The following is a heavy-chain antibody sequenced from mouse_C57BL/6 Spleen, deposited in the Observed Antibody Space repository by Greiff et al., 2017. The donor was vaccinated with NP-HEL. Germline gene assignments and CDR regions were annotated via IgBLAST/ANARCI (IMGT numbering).Heavy chain of an antibody. CDR3: ARQGAYYSNYVIAY. D-gene: IGHD2-5*01. J-gene: IGHJ3*01. Sequence: EVQRVESGGGLVQPGGSLKLSCAASGFTFSDYGMAWVRQAPRKGPEWVAFISNLAYSIYYADTVTGRFTISRENAKNTLYLEMSSLRSEDTAMYYCARQGAYYSNYVIAYWGQGTLVTVSA. CDR1: GFTFSDYG. CDR2: ISNLAYSI. V-gene: IGHV5-15*01.